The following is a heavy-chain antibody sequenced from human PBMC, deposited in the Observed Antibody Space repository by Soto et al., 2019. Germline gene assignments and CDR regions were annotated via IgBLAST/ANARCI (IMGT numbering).Heavy chain of an antibody. CDR2: IYYSGST. Sequence: SETLSLTCTVSGGSISSSSYYWGWIRQPPGKGLEWIGSIYYSGSTYYNPSLKSRVTISVDTSKNQYSLKLSSVTAADTAVYYCARQKGGYYDILTGYSSYYYYYMDVWGKGTTVTVSS. D-gene: IGHD3-9*01. CDR3: ARQKGGYYDILTGYSSYYYYYMDV. CDR1: GGSISSSSYY. J-gene: IGHJ6*03. V-gene: IGHV4-39*01.